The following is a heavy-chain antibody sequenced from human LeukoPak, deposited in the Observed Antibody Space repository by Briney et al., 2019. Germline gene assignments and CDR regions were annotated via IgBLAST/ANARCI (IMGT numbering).Heavy chain of an antibody. CDR2: ISGSGGST. CDR3: AKTYSSSWYV. D-gene: IGHD6-13*01. V-gene: IGHV3-23*01. CDR1: GFDFSTYA. Sequence: GGSLRLSCAASGFDFSTYAINWVRQAPGKGLEWVSSISGSGGSTYYADSVKGRFTISRDNSKNTLYLQMNSLRAEDTAVYYCAKTYSSSWYVWGQGTLVTVSS. J-gene: IGHJ4*02.